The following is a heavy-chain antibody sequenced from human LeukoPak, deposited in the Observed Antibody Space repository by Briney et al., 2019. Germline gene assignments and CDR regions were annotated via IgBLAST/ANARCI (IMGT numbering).Heavy chain of an antibody. V-gene: IGHV3-64D*06. J-gene: IGHJ4*02. CDR3: VRGTGY. CDR2: ISSNGDNT. Sequence: GGSLRLSCSVSGFTFNTYVMHWVRQAPGKGLEYVSAISSNGDNTYYADSVKGRFTISRDNSKNTLYLQMSSLRADDTAVYYCVRGTGYWGQGTLVTVSS. CDR1: GFTFNTYV.